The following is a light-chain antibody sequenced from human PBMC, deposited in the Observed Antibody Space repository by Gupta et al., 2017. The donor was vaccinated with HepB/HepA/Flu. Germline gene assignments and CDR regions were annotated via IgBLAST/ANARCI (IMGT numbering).Light chain of an antibody. V-gene: IGLV2-11*01. J-gene: IGLJ2*01. CDR2: DVT. CDR1: SSDVGKYNF. CDR3: CSDAGADTYV. Sequence: SALTQPRSLSGAPGQSVTISCTGTSSDVGKYNFVSLYQQHPGKAPNLMIYDVTERPSAVPDRFSASKAGNTASLTISGLQADEEGDYCCCSDAGADTYVFGGGTKLTVL.